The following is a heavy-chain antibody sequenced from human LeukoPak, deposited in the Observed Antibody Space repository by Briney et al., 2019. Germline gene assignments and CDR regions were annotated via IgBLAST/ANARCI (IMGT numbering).Heavy chain of an antibody. D-gene: IGHD2-2*01. J-gene: IGHJ4*02. CDR3: VRAPAGLLNFESDSWVF. Sequence: GGSLRLSCAASGFTFSLYWKHWVRQAPGKGLVWVSRIEGGETSTNYADFVKGRFTISSDNAKTTVFLQMNSLRVEDTAVYYCVRAPAGLLNFESDSWVFWGQGALVTVSS. CDR1: GFTFSLYW. CDR2: IEGGETST. V-gene: IGHV3-74*01.